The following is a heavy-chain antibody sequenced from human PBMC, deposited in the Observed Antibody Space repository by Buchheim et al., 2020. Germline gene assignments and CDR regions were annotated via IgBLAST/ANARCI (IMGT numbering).Heavy chain of an antibody. V-gene: IGHV3-23*01. J-gene: IGHJ5*02. CDR1: GFTFSSYA. D-gene: IGHD3-22*01. Sequence: EVQLLESGGGLVQPGGSLRLSCAASGFTFSSYAMSWVRQAPGKGLEWVSAISGSGGSTYYADSVKGRFTISRDNSKNTLYLQMNSLRAEDTAVYYCAKVARAPRLITMIVVVITQGWFDPWGQGTL. CDR2: ISGSGGST. CDR3: AKVARAPRLITMIVVVITQGWFDP.